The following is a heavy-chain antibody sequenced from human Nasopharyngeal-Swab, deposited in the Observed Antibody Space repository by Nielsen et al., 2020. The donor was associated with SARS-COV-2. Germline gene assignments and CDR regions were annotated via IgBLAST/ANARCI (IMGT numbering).Heavy chain of an antibody. CDR2: IYWDDDK. V-gene: IGHV2-5*02. CDR1: GFSLSTSGVG. D-gene: IGHD1-7*01. CDR3: AHRSGNWSYASFDY. Sequence: SGPTLVKPTQTLTLTCTFSGFSLSTSGVGVGWIRQPPGKALEWLALIYWDDDKRYSPSLKSRLTITKDTSKNQVVLTMTNMDPVDTATYYCAHRSGNWSYASFDYWGQGTLVTVSS. J-gene: IGHJ4*02.